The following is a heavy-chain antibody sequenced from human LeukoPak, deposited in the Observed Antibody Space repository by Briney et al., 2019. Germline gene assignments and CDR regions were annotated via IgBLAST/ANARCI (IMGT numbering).Heavy chain of an antibody. D-gene: IGHD3-10*01. Sequence: GGSLSLSCAASGSTVSSNYMSWVRQAPGKGLEWVSVIYSGGSTYYADSVKGRFTISRDNSKNTLYLQMNSLRAEDTAVYYCARGLWFGELPNKMTPFDYWGQGTLVTVSS. CDR2: IYSGGST. V-gene: IGHV3-66*01. CDR1: GSTVSSNY. J-gene: IGHJ4*02. CDR3: ARGLWFGELPNKMTPFDY.